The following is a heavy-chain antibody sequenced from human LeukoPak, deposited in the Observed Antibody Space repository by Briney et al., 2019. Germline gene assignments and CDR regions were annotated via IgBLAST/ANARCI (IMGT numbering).Heavy chain of an antibody. Sequence: GGSLRLSCAASGFTFSSYAMTWVRQAPGKGLEWVSVISGSDTSTYYADSVRGRFTISRDNSKNTPYLQMNSLRAEDTAVYHCAKGLSTSCYSAMDVWGQGTTLTVSS. CDR2: ISGSDTST. V-gene: IGHV3-23*01. CDR1: GFTFSSYA. J-gene: IGHJ6*02. D-gene: IGHD2-2*01. CDR3: AKGLSTSCYSAMDV.